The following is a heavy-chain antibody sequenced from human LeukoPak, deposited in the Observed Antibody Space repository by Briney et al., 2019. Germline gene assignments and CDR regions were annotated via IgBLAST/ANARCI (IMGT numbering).Heavy chain of an antibody. CDR2: ISGSGGST. D-gene: IGHD1-26*01. J-gene: IGHJ4*02. V-gene: IGHV3-23*01. CDR1: EFTFSSYG. Sequence: GGSLRLSCAASEFTFSSYGMSWVRQAPGKGLEWVSSISGSGGSTQYADSVQGRFAISRDNSKNTLYLQMNSLRVEDTAVYYCARQIPGYVGATYFDYWGQGTLVTVSS. CDR3: ARQIPGYVGATYFDY.